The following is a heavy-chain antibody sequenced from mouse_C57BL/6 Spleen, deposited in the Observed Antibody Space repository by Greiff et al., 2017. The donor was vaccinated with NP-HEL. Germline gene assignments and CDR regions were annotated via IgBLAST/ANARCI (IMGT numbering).Heavy chain of an antibody. D-gene: IGHD3-1*01. V-gene: IGHV3-3*01. CDR1: GFSINSDCY. Sequence: VQLKQSGPSLVRPSQTLSLTCTVTGFSINSDCYWIWIRQFPGNKLEYIGYTFYSGIPYYNPSLESRTYITRDTSKNQFSLKLSSVTTEDTATYYCARDRDGTWAMDYWGQGTSVTVSS. CDR2: TFYSGIP. J-gene: IGHJ4*01. CDR3: ARDRDGTWAMDY.